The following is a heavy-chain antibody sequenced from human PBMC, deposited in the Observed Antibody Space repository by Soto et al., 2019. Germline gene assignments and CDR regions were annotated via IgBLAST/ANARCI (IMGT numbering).Heavy chain of an antibody. CDR2: INPSGGST. V-gene: IGHV1-46*01. CDR3: ARDEPTYGSGSSYFDY. CDR1: GYTFTSYY. Sequence: QVQLVQSGAEVKKPGASVKVSCKASGYTFTSYYMYWVRQAPGQGLEWMGIINPSGGSTSYAQKFQGRVTMTRDTSTSTVYMELSSLRSEDTAVYYCARDEPTYGSGSSYFDYWGQGTLVTVSS. J-gene: IGHJ4*02. D-gene: IGHD3-10*01.